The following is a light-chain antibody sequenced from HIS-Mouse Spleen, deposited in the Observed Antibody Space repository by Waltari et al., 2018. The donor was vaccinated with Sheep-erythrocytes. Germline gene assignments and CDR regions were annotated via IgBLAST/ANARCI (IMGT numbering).Light chain of an antibody. V-gene: IGKV1D-13*01. CDR3: QQFNNYPRT. CDR1: QGISSA. J-gene: IGKJ1*01. Sequence: AIQLTPSPSSLSASVGDRVTITCRASQGISSALAWYQQKPWKAPKLLIYDASSLESGVPSRFSGSGSGTDFTLTISSLQPEDFATYYCQQFNNYPRTFGQGTKVEIK. CDR2: DAS.